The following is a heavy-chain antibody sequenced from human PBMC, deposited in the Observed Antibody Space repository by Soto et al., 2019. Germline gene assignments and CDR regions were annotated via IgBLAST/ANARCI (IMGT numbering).Heavy chain of an antibody. V-gene: IGHV3-7*01. Sequence: EVQLLGSGGGLVQPGGSLRLSCVGSGFTFSTYWMNWVRQAPGKGLEWVANINPDGNVGTYVDSVRGRCTTSRDNAKNALYLQMNSLRADDTAVDFCAGWGGPEYNYWGQGIRVTVSS. J-gene: IGHJ4*02. CDR2: INPDGNVG. CDR1: GFTFSTYW. CDR3: AGWGGPEYNY. D-gene: IGHD3-16*01.